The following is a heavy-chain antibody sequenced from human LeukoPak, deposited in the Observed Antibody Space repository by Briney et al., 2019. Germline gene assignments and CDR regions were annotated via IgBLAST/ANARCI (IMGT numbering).Heavy chain of an antibody. J-gene: IGHJ4*02. CDR3: AKSGGYGLIDY. D-gene: IGHD1-26*01. Sequence: SETLSLTCTVSGASISGSGYYWGWIRQPPGKGLKWIGSIYSSGSTYYNASLQSRVTISIETSKNQISLRLNSVTAADTAMYYCAKSGGYGLIDYWGQGTLVTVSS. CDR2: IYSSGST. CDR1: GASISGSGYY. V-gene: IGHV4-39*01.